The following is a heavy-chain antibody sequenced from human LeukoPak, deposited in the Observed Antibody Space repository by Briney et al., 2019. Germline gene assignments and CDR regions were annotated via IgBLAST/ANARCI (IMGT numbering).Heavy chain of an antibody. CDR1: GGTFSSYA. D-gene: IGHD2-2*01. CDR3: ARAGYCSSTSCYRFAPLDY. CDR2: IIPIFGTA. J-gene: IGHJ4*02. V-gene: IGHV1-69*13. Sequence: ASVKVSCKASGGTFSSYAISWVRQAPGQGLEWMGGIIPIFGTANYAQKFQGRVTITADESTSTAYMELSSLRSEDTAVYYCARAGYCSSTSCYRFAPLDYWGQGTLVTVSS.